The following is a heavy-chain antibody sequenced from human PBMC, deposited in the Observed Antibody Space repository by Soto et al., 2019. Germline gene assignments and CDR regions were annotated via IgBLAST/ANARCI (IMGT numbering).Heavy chain of an antibody. Sequence: GGSLRLSCAASGFTFSSYEMNWVRQAPGKGLEWVSCISSSGSTIYYADSVKGRFTISRDNAKNSLYLQMNSLRAEDTAVYYCARVRGYYGSGSYYYFDYWGQGTLVTVSS. J-gene: IGHJ4*02. D-gene: IGHD3-10*01. CDR3: ARVRGYYGSGSYYYFDY. V-gene: IGHV3-48*03. CDR2: ISSSGSTI. CDR1: GFTFSSYE.